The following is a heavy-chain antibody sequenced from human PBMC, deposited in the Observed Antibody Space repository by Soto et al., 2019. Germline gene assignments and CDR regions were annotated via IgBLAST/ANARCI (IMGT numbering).Heavy chain of an antibody. CDR2: MNPNSGNT. CDR1: GYTFTSYD. V-gene: IGHV1-8*01. D-gene: IGHD2-15*01. CDR3: ARAGYCSGGSCPYGMDV. J-gene: IGHJ6*02. Sequence: QVQLVQSGAEVKKPGASVKVSCKASGYTFTSYDINWVRQATGQGLEWMGWMNPNSGNTGYAQKFQGRVTMTRNTSISTAYMELSSLRSEDTAVYYCARAGYCSGGSCPYGMDVWGQGTTGTVAS.